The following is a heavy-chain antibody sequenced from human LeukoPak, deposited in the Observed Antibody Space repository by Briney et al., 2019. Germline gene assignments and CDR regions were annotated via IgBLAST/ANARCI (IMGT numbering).Heavy chain of an antibody. CDR2: ISHMRTT. V-gene: IGHV4-59*01. D-gene: IGHD5-18*01. CDR3: ATERSDTAYDAFDI. J-gene: IGHJ3*02. Sequence: SETLSLTCTVSGGSISYYYWSWIRQPPGKGLEWIGYISHMRTTNYNPSLKGRVTISLDTSKNQFSLKVSSVTAADTAVYYCATERSDTAYDAFDIWGQGTMVTVSS. CDR1: GGSISYYY.